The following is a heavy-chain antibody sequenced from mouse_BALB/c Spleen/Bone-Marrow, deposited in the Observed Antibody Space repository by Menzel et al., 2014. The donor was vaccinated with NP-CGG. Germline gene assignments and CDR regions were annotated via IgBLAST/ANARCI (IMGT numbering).Heavy chain of an antibody. J-gene: IGHJ2*01. D-gene: IGHD6-1*01. V-gene: IGHV1-14*01. CDR2: IIPCNDTT. Sequence: VQLQQSGPELVKHGASVKMSCKASGYTFTNYVIQWVKQKPGQGLEWIGYIIPCNDTTKYNEKFKGKATLTLDTSSSTASMELSSLISENCVVYYGPGPKQCGLACYYDYWGQGTTLTVSS. CDR1: GYTFTNYV. CDR3: PGPKQCGLACYYDY.